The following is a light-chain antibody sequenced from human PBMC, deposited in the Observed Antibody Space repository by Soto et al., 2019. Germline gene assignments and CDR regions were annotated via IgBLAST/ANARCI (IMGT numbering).Light chain of an antibody. CDR3: QQYKDWPPLT. V-gene: IGKV3-15*01. Sequence: EIVMTQSPATLSVSPGERATLSCRASQSVSSNLAWYHLKPGQAPRLLIYGASTRATGIPARFSGSGSGTEFTLTISSLQSEDFAVYYCQQYKDWPPLTFGGGTKVEIK. CDR2: GAS. J-gene: IGKJ4*01. CDR1: QSVSSN.